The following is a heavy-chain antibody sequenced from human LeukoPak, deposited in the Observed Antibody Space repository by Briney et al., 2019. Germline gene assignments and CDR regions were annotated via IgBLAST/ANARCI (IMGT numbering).Heavy chain of an antibody. D-gene: IGHD3-3*01. J-gene: IGHJ6*02. Sequence: SETLSLTCAVYGGSFSGYHWSWIRQPPGKGLEWIGEINHSGSTNYNPSLKSRVTISVDTSKNQFSLKLSSVTAADTAVYYCARGRFLEWSHYFYYYGMDVWGQGTTVTVSS. CDR3: ARGRFLEWSHYFYYYGMDV. CDR2: INHSGST. CDR1: GGSFSGYH. V-gene: IGHV4-34*01.